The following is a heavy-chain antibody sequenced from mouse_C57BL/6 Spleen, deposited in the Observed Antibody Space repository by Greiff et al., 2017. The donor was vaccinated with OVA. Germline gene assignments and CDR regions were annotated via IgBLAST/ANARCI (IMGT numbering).Heavy chain of an antibody. V-gene: IGHV1-59*01. D-gene: IGHD2-5*01. J-gene: IGHJ2*01. CDR1: GYTFTSYW. CDR3: AREKDSNYGVDY. CDR2: IDPSDSYT. Sequence: VQLQQSGAELVRPGTSVKLSCKASGYTFTSYWMHWVKQRPGQGLEWIGVIDPSDSYTNYNQKFKGKATLTVDTSSSTAYMQLSSLTSEDSAVYYCAREKDSNYGVDYWGQGTTLTVSS.